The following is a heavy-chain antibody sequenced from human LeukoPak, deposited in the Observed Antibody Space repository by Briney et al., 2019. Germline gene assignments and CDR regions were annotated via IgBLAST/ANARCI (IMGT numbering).Heavy chain of an antibody. CDR2: IRSSSSDM. CDR1: GFTFSNYE. V-gene: IGHV3-48*02. Sequence: GGSLRLSCAASGFTFSNYEMNWVRQAPGKGLEWVSYIRSSSSDMYYADSVKGRFTISRDNAKNSLYLQMNGLRDEDTAVYYCAGDKDHAFDYWGQGTLVTVSS. CDR3: AGDKDHAFDY. J-gene: IGHJ4*02.